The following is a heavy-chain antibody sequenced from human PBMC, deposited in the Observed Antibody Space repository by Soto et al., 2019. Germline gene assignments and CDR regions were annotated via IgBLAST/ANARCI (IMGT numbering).Heavy chain of an antibody. CDR3: ARYGVQKKHNYYYYYGMDV. J-gene: IGHJ6*02. CDR2: IDPSDSYT. D-gene: IGHD4-17*01. V-gene: IGHV5-10-1*01. CDR1: GYRCTSYW. Sequence: XESLRVSWKGSGYRCTSYWSSLVLQMPGKGLEWMGRIDPSDSYTNYSPSFQGHVTISADKSISTAYLQWSSLKASDTAMYYCARYGVQKKHNYYYYYGMDVWGQGTTVTVSS.